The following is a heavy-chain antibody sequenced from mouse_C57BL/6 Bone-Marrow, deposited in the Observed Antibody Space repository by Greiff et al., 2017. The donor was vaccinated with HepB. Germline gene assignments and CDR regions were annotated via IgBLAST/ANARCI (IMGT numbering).Heavy chain of an antibody. V-gene: IGHV1-55*01. Sequence: QVQLQQSGAELVKPGASVKMSCKASGYTFTSYWITWVKQRPGQGLEWIGDIYPGSGSTNYNEKFKSKATLTVDTSSSTAYMQLSSLTSEDSAVYYCIYYGNYDYAMDYWGQGTSVTVSS. J-gene: IGHJ4*01. CDR3: IYYGNYDYAMDY. CDR2: IYPGSGST. D-gene: IGHD2-1*01. CDR1: GYTFTSYW.